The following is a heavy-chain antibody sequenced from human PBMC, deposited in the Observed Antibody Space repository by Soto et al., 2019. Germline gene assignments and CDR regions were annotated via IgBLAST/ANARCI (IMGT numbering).Heavy chain of an antibody. CDR3: AKGTRGSGSSPIDY. D-gene: IGHD3-10*01. CDR2: IRGGGSNT. CDR1: GFRFSSYG. Sequence: GGSLRLSCRTSGFRFSSYGMHWVRQAPGKGPEWVACIRGGGSNTEYADSVRGRFTISRDNSKNTLYLQMNSLRAEDTAVYYCAKGTRGSGSSPIDYWGQGTLVTVSS. J-gene: IGHJ4*02. V-gene: IGHV3-30*02.